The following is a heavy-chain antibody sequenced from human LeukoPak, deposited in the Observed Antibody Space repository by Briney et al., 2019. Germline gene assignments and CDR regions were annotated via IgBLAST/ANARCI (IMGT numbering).Heavy chain of an antibody. CDR3: ARFISTVTSYYYFDY. J-gene: IGHJ4*02. D-gene: IGHD4-17*01. V-gene: IGHV4-34*01. Sequence: SDTLSLTCGVYGGSFSGYYWSWIRHPPGKGLEGIGEINHRGSTNYNPSLKSRVTISVDTSKNQFSLKLSSVTAADTAVYYCARFISTVTSYYYFDYWGQGTLVTVSS. CDR1: GGSFSGYY. CDR2: INHRGST.